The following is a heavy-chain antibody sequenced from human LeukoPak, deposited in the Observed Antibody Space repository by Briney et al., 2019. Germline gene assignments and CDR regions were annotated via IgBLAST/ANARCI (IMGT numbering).Heavy chain of an antibody. V-gene: IGHV1-69*05. CDR1: GGTFSSYA. D-gene: IGHD6-13*01. CDR2: IIPIFGTA. J-gene: IGHJ5*02. Sequence: SVKVSCKASGGTFSSYAISWVRQAPGQGLEWMGGIIPIFGTASYAQKFQGRVTITTDESTSTAYMELSSLRSEDTAVYYCARDGIAAAGNWFDPWGQGTLVTVSS. CDR3: ARDGIAAAGNWFDP.